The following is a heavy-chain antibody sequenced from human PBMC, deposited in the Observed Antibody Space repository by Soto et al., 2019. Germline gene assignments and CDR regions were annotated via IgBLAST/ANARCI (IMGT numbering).Heavy chain of an antibody. Sequence: VASVKVSCKASGYTFINYGITWVRRAPGQGLEWMGWITPYNGNTNYAQKLQGRVTMTTDTSTSTAYMELRSLRSDDTAVYYCGKGEGFLDYWGQGTLVTVSS. V-gene: IGHV1-18*01. D-gene: IGHD2-15*01. CDR1: GYTFINYG. CDR3: GKGEGFLDY. CDR2: ITPYNGNT. J-gene: IGHJ4*02.